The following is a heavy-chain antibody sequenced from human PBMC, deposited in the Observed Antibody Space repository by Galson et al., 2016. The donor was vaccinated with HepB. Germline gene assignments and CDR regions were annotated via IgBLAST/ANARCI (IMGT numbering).Heavy chain of an antibody. Sequence: SLRLSCAASRFTSRFTFSDYYMSWIRQAPGKGLEWVSYISGVGDTMYYADSVKGRFTISMDNAKNTLYLHMNSRRAEDTAVYYCATEDIVATTGIFDSWGQGTLVTVSS. CDR3: ATEDIVATTGIFDS. D-gene: IGHD5-12*01. J-gene: IGHJ4*02. CDR1: RFTSRFTFSDYY. CDR2: ISGVGDTM. V-gene: IGHV3-11*01.